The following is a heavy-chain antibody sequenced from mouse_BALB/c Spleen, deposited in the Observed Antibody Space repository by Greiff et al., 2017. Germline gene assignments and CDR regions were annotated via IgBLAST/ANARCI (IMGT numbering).Heavy chain of an antibody. V-gene: IGHV5-17*02. CDR2: ISSGSSTI. J-gene: IGHJ1*01. D-gene: IGHD1-1*02. CDR1: GFTFSSFG. Sequence: EVQLVESGGGLVQPGGSRKLSCAASGFTFSSFGMHWVRQAPEKGLEWVAYISSGSSTIYYADTVKGRFTISRDNPKNTLFLQMTSLRSEDTAMYYCARHYGDWYFDVWGAGTTVTVSS. CDR3: ARHYGDWYFDV.